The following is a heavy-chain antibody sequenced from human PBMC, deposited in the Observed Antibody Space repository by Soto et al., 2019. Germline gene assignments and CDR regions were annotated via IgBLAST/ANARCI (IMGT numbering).Heavy chain of an antibody. Sequence: EVQLVESGGGLIQPGGSLRLSCAASGFTVSNNYMRWVRQAPGKGLEWVSLIYSGGSTHYADSVKGRFTISRDNSKNTLYLQMNSLRVEDTAVYYCASDPPGTAASGGGGWGQGTLVTVSS. CDR2: IYSGGST. D-gene: IGHD6-13*01. CDR3: ASDPPGTAASGGGG. CDR1: GFTVSNNY. J-gene: IGHJ4*02. V-gene: IGHV3-53*01.